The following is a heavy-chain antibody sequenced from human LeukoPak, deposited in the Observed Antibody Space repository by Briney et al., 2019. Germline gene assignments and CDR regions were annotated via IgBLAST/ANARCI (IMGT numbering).Heavy chain of an antibody. CDR3: ARGEDIVVVPAALETYAFDI. V-gene: IGHV1-8*03. CDR2: MNPNSGNT. D-gene: IGHD2-2*01. Sequence: ASVKVSCKASGYTFTSYDINWVRQATGQGLEWMGWMNPNSGNTGYAQKFQGRVTITRNTSISTAYMELSSLRSEDTAVYYCARGEDIVVVPAALETYAFDIWGQGTMVTVSS. CDR1: GYTFTSYD. J-gene: IGHJ3*02.